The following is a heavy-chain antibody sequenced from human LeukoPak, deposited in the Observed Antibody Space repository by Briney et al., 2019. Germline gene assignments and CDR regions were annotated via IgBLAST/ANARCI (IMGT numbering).Heavy chain of an antibody. CDR2: ITVSGVT. CDR1: GFTFNIYA. CDR3: ARGRTPLYFDY. V-gene: IGHV3-23*01. J-gene: IGHJ4*02. D-gene: IGHD3-10*01. Sequence: GGSLRLSCAASGFTFNIYALGWVRQAPGKGLEWVSIITVSGVTYYADSVKGRFTISRDDSENTLYLQMNSLRAEDTAVYYCARGRTPLYFDYWGQGTLVTVSS.